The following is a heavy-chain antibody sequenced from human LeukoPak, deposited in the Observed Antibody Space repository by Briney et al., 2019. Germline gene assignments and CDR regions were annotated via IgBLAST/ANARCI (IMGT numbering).Heavy chain of an antibody. V-gene: IGHV1-69*13. Sequence: GASVKVSCKASGGTFSSYPISWVRQAPGQGLEWMGGIIPIFGTANYAQKFQGRVTITADESTSTAYMELSSLRSEDTAVYYCASGRLAYCGGDCYPHFDYWGQGTLVTVSS. D-gene: IGHD2-21*02. J-gene: IGHJ4*02. CDR3: ASGRLAYCGGDCYPHFDY. CDR2: IIPIFGTA. CDR1: GGTFSSYP.